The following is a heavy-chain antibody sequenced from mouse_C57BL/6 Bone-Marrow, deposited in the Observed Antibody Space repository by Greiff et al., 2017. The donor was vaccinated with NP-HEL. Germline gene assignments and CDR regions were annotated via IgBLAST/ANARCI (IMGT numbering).Heavy chain of an antibody. CDR1: GYTFTGYW. J-gene: IGHJ4*01. Sequence: VQLQQSGAELMKPGASVKLSCKATGYTFTGYWIEWVKQRPGHGLEWIGEILPGSGSTNYHEKFKGKATFTADTSSNTAYMQLSSLTTEDSAIYYCAREDYDYVSYYAMDYWGQGTSVTVSS. V-gene: IGHV1-9*01. CDR3: AREDYDYVSYYAMDY. CDR2: ILPGSGST. D-gene: IGHD2-4*01.